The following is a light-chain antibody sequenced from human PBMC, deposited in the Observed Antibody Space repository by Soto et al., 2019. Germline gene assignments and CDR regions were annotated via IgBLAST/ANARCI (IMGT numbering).Light chain of an antibody. Sequence: QSALTQPASVSGSPGQSITISCTGTSSDVGLYNYVSWYQHHPGKAPKLLIYEVSYRPSGVPDRFSGSKSGSTASLTISGLQAEDEADYFCCSYAGSYTYVFGTGTKVTVL. V-gene: IGLV2-11*01. CDR3: CSYAGSYTYV. CDR1: SSDVGLYNY. CDR2: EVS. J-gene: IGLJ1*01.